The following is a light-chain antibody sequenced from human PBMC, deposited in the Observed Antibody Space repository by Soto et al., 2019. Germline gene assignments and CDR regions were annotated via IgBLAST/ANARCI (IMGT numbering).Light chain of an antibody. CDR3: QQYDTYWT. CDR1: QSISSW. Sequence: DIQMTQSPSTLSASVGDRVIITCRASQSISSWLAWYQQKPGKAPKLLIYKASTLESGVPSRFSGSGSGTDFTLTISSLQPDDFATYYCQQYDTYWTFGQGTKVELK. V-gene: IGKV1-5*03. J-gene: IGKJ1*01. CDR2: KAS.